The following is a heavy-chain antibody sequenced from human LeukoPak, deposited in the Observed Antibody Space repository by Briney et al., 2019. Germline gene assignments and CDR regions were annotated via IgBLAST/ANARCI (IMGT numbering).Heavy chain of an antibody. Sequence: SETLSLTCTVSGGSISNYYWGWIRQPPGKGLEWIGYIYYSGSTNYNPSLKSRVTISVDTSKNQFSLKLSSVTAADTAVYYCARGPRYSYFDYWGQGTLVTVSS. D-gene: IGHD1-14*01. V-gene: IGHV4-59*01. CDR3: ARGPRYSYFDY. CDR2: IYYSGST. CDR1: GGSISNYY. J-gene: IGHJ4*02.